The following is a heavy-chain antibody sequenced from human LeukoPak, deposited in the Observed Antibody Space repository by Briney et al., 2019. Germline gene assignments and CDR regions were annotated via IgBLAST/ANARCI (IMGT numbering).Heavy chain of an antibody. CDR1: GGSISSSSYY. CDR3: ARRPGISRVFGVVFNWFDP. V-gene: IGHV4-39*07. CDR2: IYYSGST. J-gene: IGHJ5*02. Sequence: SETLSLTCTVSGGSISSSSYYWGWIRQPPGKGLEWIGSIYYSGSTNYNPSLKSRVTISVDTSKNQFSLKLSSVTAADTAVYYCARRPGISRVFGVVFNWFDPWGQGTLVTVSS. D-gene: IGHD3-3*01.